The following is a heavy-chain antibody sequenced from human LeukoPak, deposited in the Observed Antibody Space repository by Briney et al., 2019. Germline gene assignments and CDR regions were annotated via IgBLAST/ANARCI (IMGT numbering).Heavy chain of an antibody. CDR2: IGTSSTTI. CDR1: GFTFSSYT. V-gene: IGHV3-48*01. CDR3: ARFAAGGSYYYYMDV. D-gene: IGHD6-25*01. Sequence: GGSLRLPCAASGFTFSSYTMNWVRQPPGKGLEWVSNIGTSSTTIYYADSAKGRFTISRDNAKNSLYLQMNSLRADDTAVYYCARFAAGGSYYYYMDVWGKGTTVTVSS. J-gene: IGHJ6*03.